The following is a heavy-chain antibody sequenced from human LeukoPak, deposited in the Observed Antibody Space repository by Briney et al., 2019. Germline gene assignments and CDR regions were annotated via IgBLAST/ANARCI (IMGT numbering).Heavy chain of an antibody. CDR3: ARGTTTVTH. CDR1: GASINSYY. J-gene: IGHJ4*02. V-gene: IGHV4-59*08. CDR2: IYYSGIT. Sequence: PSETLSLTCTVSGASINSYYWSWTRQPPGKGLEWLGYIYYSGITNYNPSLKSRVTISVDTSRNQFSLKLSSVTAADTAVYYCARGTTTVTHWGQGTLVTVSS. D-gene: IGHD4-11*01.